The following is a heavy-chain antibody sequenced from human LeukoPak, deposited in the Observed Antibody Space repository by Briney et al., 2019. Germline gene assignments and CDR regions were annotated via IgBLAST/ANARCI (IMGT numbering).Heavy chain of an antibody. V-gene: IGHV3-48*03. CDR1: GFTFSSYE. Sequence: GGSLRLSCAASGFTFSSYEMNWVRQAPGKGLEWVSYISSSGSTIYYADSVKGRFTISRDNAKNSLYLQMSSLRAEDTAVYYCVKRVPYDSGTYYFDYWGQGTLVTVSS. CDR2: ISSSGSTI. CDR3: VKRVPYDSGTYYFDY. D-gene: IGHD3-10*01. J-gene: IGHJ4*02.